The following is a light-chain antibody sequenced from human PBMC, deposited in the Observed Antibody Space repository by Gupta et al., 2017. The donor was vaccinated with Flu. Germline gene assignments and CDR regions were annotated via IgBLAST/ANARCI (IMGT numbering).Light chain of an antibody. CDR1: QSVSRR. J-gene: IGKJ2*01. V-gene: IGKV3-15*01. CDR3: QQNNNWAFST. CDR2: GAS. Sequence: ATLPVSPGERATLSCWASQSVSRRLAWYKQKPGQAPRLLIYGASTRVTGIPARFSGSGSGTELALTISSRQSEAFAVYYCQQNNNWAFSTFGQGTKLEIK.